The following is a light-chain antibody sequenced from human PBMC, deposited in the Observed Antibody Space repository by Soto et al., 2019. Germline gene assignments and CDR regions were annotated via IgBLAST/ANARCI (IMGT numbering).Light chain of an antibody. Sequence: QSVLTQPPSASGTPGQRVTISCSGSSSNIGTNYVYWYQQLPGTAPKLLIYRNNQRPSGVPDRFSGSKSGTSASLAISGLRSEDEADYYCAAWDDSLSTLYVFSTGTKLTVL. CDR1: SSNIGTNY. V-gene: IGLV1-47*01. CDR2: RNN. CDR3: AAWDDSLSTLYV. J-gene: IGLJ1*01.